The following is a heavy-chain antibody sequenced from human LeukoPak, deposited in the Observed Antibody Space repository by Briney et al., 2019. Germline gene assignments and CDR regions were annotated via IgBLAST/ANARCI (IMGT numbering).Heavy chain of an antibody. Sequence: SETLSLTCTVSGYSISSGYYWGWIRQPPGKGLEWIGSIYYSGSTYYNPSLKSRVTISVDTSKNQFSLKLSSVTAADTAVYYCARADSSSWYYDAFDIWGQGTMVTVSS. J-gene: IGHJ3*02. CDR2: IYYSGST. CDR3: ARADSSSWYYDAFDI. D-gene: IGHD6-13*01. CDR1: GYSISSGYY. V-gene: IGHV4-38-2*02.